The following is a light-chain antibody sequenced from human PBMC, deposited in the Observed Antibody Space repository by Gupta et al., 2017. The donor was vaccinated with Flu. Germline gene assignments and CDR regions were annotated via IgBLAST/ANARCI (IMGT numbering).Light chain of an antibody. CDR1: QSRLHSNGYNY. V-gene: IGKV2-28*01. Sequence: EIVMTQSPLLLSVTSGEPPSISCRSSQSRLHSNGYNYVAWYLQKPGQSPQLLIYMDSNRASGVPDRFSGSGSGTDFTLKISRVEAEDVGVYYCRQYPPTSITFGQGTQMEIK. J-gene: IGKJ5*01. CDR2: MDS. CDR3: RQYPPTSIT.